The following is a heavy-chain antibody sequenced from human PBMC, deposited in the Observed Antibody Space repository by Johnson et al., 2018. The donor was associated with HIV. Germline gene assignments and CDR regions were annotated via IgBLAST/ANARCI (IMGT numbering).Heavy chain of an antibody. CDR1: GFTFGDYA. V-gene: IGHV3-30*04. J-gene: IGHJ3*02. CDR3: ARALADGWFSYDVFDI. D-gene: IGHD3-10*01. Sequence: QVQVVESGGGFVQPGRSLRLSCTASGFTFGDYAMSWVRQAPGKGLEWVAVISYDGSKKYYADSVKGRFTISRDNAKNSVDLQMNSLRAEDTAVYYCARALADGWFSYDVFDIWGQGTMVTVSS. CDR2: ISYDGSKK.